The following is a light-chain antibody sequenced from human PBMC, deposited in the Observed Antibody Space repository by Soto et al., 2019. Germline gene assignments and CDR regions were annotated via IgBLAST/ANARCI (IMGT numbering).Light chain of an antibody. J-gene: IGLJ3*02. CDR2: DVI. CDR1: SSDVGVYNY. Sequence: QSALTQPRSVSGSPGQSVTISCTGTSSDVGVYNYVSWYQQHPGKAPQLVIYDVIKRRSGVPYRFSGSTSGNTASLTISGLQAQDEADYYCCSYAGSSIWVFGGGTKVTVL. V-gene: IGLV2-11*01. CDR3: CSYAGSSIWV.